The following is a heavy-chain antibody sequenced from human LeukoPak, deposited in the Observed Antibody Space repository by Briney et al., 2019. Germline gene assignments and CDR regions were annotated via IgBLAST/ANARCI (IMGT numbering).Heavy chain of an antibody. Sequence: SETLSLTCTVSGGSISSSSYYWGWIRQPPGKGLEWIGSIYYSGSTYYNPSLKSRVTISVDTSKNQFSLKLSSVTAADTAVYYCARAYCGGDCYPEQPYYFDYWGQGTLVTVSS. CDR1: GGSISSSSYY. D-gene: IGHD2-21*02. CDR3: ARAYCGGDCYPEQPYYFDY. V-gene: IGHV4-39*07. CDR2: IYYSGST. J-gene: IGHJ4*02.